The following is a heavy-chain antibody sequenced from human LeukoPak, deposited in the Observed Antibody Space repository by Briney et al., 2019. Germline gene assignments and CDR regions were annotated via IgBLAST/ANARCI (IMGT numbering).Heavy chain of an antibody. CDR2: INPNSGGT. V-gene: IGHV1-2*04. J-gene: IGHJ3*02. D-gene: IGHD6-13*01. CDR1: GYTFTGYY. CDR3: AREGIAATGDAFDI. Sequence: ASVKVSCKASGYTFTGYYMHWVRQAPGQGLEWMGWINPNSGGTKYAQKFQGWVTMSRDTSISTVYMELTRLRSDDTAVYYCAREGIAATGDAFDIWGQGTMVTVSS.